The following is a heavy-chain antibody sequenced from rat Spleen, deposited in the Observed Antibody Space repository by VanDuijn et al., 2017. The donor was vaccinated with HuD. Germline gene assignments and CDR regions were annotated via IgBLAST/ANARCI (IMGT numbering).Heavy chain of an antibody. V-gene: IGHV5S11*01. Sequence: EVQLVESGGGLVQPGRSLKLSCAASGFTFNDYYMAWVRQAPTKGLEWVTSISTGGGNTYYRDSVKGRFTISRDNAKSTLYLQMDSLRSEETATYYWARPGGSYWYFDFWGPGTMVTVSS. J-gene: IGHJ1*01. CDR1: GFTFNDYY. CDR3: ARPGGSYWYFDF. CDR2: ISTGGGNT. D-gene: IGHD4-4*01.